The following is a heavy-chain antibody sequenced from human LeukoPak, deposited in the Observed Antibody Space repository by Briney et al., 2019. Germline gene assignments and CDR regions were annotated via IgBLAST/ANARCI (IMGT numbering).Heavy chain of an antibody. D-gene: IGHD3-10*01. CDR2: FAPRDGEI. CDR3: ATDGVRRRRRSHPFDV. V-gene: IGHV1-24*01. Sequence: ASVKVSCKVSGSPLSDLSIHWVRQAPGKGLEWMGGFAPRDGEIIHAQRFHGRVTMTEDKFTETAYINLGRLRSEDTAVYYCATDGVRRRRRSHPFDVWGQGTMITVSS. CDR1: GSPLSDLS. J-gene: IGHJ3*01.